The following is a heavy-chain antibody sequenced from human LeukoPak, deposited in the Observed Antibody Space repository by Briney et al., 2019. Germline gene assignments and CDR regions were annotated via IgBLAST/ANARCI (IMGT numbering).Heavy chain of an antibody. J-gene: IGHJ3*02. D-gene: IGHD2-2*01. V-gene: IGHV4-4*07. CDR2: IYTSGST. CDR1: GGSISSYY. CDR3: ARFTPADCSSTSCYASDAFDI. Sequence: SETLSLTCTVSGGSISSYYWSWIRQPAGKGLEWIGRIYTSGSTNYNPSLKSRVTMSVDTSKNQFSLKLSSVTAADTAVYYCARFTPADCSSTSCYASDAFDIWGQGTMVTVSS.